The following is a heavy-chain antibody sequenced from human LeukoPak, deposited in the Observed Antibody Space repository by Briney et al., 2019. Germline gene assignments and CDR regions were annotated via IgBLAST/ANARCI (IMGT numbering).Heavy chain of an antibody. D-gene: IGHD1-26*01. CDR3: ARASRVGATGGHYFDY. CDR1: GFTFSSYS. Sequence: GGSLRLSCAASGFTFSSYSMNWVRQAPGKGLEWVSSISSSSSYIYYADSVKGRFTISRDNAKNSLYLQMNSLRAEDTAVYYCARASRVGATGGHYFDYWGQGTLVTVSS. V-gene: IGHV3-21*01. J-gene: IGHJ4*02. CDR2: ISSSSSYI.